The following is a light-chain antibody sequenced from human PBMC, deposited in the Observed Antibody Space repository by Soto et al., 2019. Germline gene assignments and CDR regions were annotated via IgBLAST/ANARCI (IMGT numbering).Light chain of an antibody. CDR1: QLLSSN. Sequence: DIVMTQSPATLSVSPGERATLSCRASQLLSSNLAWYQHKPGQAPRLLIYGVATRATGIPARFSGSESGPKSTLTLNSLQSEDIAVHYCQQYYKWPLTFGGGTKVEIK. V-gene: IGKV3-15*01. CDR3: QQYYKWPLT. CDR2: GVA. J-gene: IGKJ4*01.